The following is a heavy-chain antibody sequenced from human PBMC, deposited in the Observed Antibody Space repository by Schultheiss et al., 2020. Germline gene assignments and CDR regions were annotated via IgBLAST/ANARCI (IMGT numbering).Heavy chain of an antibody. D-gene: IGHD3-3*01. V-gene: IGHV4-59*08. CDR1: GRSFSGYY. CDR2: IYYSGST. CDR3: ARARRYYDFWSGYSWLHYYGMDV. J-gene: IGHJ6*02. Sequence: SETLSLTCAVYGRSFSGYYWSWIRQPPGKGLEWIGYIYYSGSTNYNPSLKSRVTISVDTSKNQFSLKLSSVTAAVSAVYYCARARRYYDFWSGYSWLHYYGMDVWGQGTTVTVSS.